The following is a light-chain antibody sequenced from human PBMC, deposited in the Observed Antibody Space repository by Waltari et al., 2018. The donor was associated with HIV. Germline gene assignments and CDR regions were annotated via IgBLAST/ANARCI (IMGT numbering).Light chain of an antibody. CDR3: QAADSSGTYKGNWV. CDR1: ALPKQY. V-gene: IGLV3-25*03. Sequence: SYELTQPPSVSVSPGQTARITCSGDALPKQYAYWYQQKQGQAPVLVIYKDSERPSGIPELFSGSSSGTTVTLTISGVHAEDEADYYCQAADSSGTYKGNWVFGGGTKLTVL. CDR2: KDS. J-gene: IGLJ3*02.